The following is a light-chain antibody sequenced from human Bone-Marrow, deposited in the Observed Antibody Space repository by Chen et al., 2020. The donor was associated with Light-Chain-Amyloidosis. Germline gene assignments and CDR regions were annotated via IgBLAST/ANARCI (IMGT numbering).Light chain of an antibody. CDR1: SSNIGAGYD. J-gene: IGLJ2*01. CDR3: QSYDSKLDVV. V-gene: IGLV1-40*01. CDR2: ANT. Sequence: QSVLTHPPSVSGAPGQRVTISCTGTSSNIGAGYDVHWYQQLPGAAPKLLISANTNRPAGVPDRFSGSTSGTSASLAITGLQADDEADYYCQSYDSKLDVVFGGGTKVTVL.